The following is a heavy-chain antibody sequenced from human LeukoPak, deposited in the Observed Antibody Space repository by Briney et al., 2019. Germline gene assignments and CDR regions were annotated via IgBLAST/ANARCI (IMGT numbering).Heavy chain of an antibody. CDR1: GFTFTSSA. J-gene: IGHJ6*02. Sequence: GTSVKVSCKASGFTFTSSAVQWVRQARGQRLEWTGWIVVGSGNTNYAQKFQERVTITRDMSTSTAYMELSSLTSEDTAVYHCARATFGVRDHEVYNMDVWGQGTTVTVSS. CDR2: IVVGSGNT. D-gene: IGHD3-3*01. V-gene: IGHV1-58*01. CDR3: ARATFGVRDHEVYNMDV.